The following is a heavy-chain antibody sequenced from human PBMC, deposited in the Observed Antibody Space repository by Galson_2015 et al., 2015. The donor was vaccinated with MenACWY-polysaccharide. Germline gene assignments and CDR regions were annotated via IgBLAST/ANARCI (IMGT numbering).Heavy chain of an antibody. CDR2: IKQSGSEK. CDR1: GFPFSDSW. Sequence: SLRLSCAASGFPFSDSWMTWIRQAPGKGLEWVATIKQSGSEKYYVDSVEGRFTVSRDNAENSLYLQMNSLRAEDTAVYYCARARSWSGYFAFDFWGQGTTVTVSS. V-gene: IGHV3-7*01. D-gene: IGHD3-3*01. J-gene: IGHJ3*01. CDR3: ARARSWSGYFAFDF.